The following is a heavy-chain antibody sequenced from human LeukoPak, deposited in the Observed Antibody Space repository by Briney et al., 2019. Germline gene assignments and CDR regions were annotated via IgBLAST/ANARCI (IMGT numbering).Heavy chain of an antibody. D-gene: IGHD1-26*01. CDR1: GYTFTGYY. V-gene: IGHV1-8*02. Sequence: ASVKVSCKASGYTFTGYYMHWVRQAPGQGLEWMGWINPNSGNTGYAQKFQGRVTMTRNTSISTAYMELSSLRSEDTAVYYCASSDSGSYRWFDPWGQGTLVTVSS. CDR3: ASSDSGSYRWFDP. CDR2: INPNSGNT. J-gene: IGHJ5*02.